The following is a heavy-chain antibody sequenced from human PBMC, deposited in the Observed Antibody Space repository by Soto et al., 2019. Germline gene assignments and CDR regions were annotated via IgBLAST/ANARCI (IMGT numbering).Heavy chain of an antibody. CDR1: GGTFSSYA. Sequence: SVKVSCKASGGTFSSYAISWVRQAPGQGLEWMGGIIPIFGTANYAQKFQGRVTITADESTSTAYMELSSLRSEDTAVYYCARGDCGGDCYDYYYYGMDVWGQGTTVTVSS. CDR2: IIPIFGTA. D-gene: IGHD2-21*02. J-gene: IGHJ6*02. V-gene: IGHV1-69*13. CDR3: ARGDCGGDCYDYYYYGMDV.